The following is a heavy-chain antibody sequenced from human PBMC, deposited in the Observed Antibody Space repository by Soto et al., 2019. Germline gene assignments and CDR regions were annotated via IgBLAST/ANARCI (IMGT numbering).Heavy chain of an antibody. D-gene: IGHD4-17*01. J-gene: IGHJ4*02. CDR3: AKSRRHSALTTYYFDY. CDR1: GLTFSRYA. Sequence: EEQLLESGGGLVQPGGSLRLSCAASGLTFSRYAMSWVRQAPGKGLEWVSIINPSGDITYYGDSVKGRFTISRDNSKNTLSLQMNLLRAEDTAVYYCAKSRRHSALTTYYFDYRGQGTLVTVSS. V-gene: IGHV3-23*01. CDR2: INPSGDIT.